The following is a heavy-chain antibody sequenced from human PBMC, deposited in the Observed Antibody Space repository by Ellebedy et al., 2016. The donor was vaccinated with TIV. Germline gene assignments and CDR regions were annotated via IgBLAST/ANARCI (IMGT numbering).Heavy chain of an antibody. CDR2: IYPGDSDT. CDR1: GYSFTSYW. D-gene: IGHD6-19*01. CDR3: ARLDRSDIAVAGDY. V-gene: IGHV5-51*01. J-gene: IGHJ4*02. Sequence: KVSCKGSGYSFTSYWIGWVRQMPGKGLEWMGIIYPGDSDTRYSPSFQGQVTISADKSISTAYLQWSSLKASDTAMYYCARLDRSDIAVAGDYWGQGTLVTVSS.